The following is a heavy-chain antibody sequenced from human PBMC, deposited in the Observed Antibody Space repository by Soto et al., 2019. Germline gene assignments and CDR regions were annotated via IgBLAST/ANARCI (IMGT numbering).Heavy chain of an antibody. CDR1: GGSISSYY. CDR2: IYYSGST. Sequence: QVQLQESGPGLVKPSETLSLTCTVSGGSISSYYWSWFRQPPGKGLEWIGYIYYSGSTNYNPSLKSRVTISVDPSKNQFALKLSSVAAADTAVYYCARGAHYGGVSLLWGRGTLVTVSS. D-gene: IGHD4-17*01. CDR3: ARGAHYGGVSLL. J-gene: IGHJ2*01. V-gene: IGHV4-59*01.